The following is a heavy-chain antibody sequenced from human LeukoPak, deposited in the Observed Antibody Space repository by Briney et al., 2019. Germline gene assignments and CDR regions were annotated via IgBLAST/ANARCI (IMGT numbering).Heavy chain of an antibody. CDR3: AKTSDISVRYYFDY. J-gene: IGHJ4*02. CDR1: GFTFSSYA. D-gene: IGHD3-22*01. V-gene: IGHV3-23*01. CDR2: ISGSGGVT. Sequence: GGSLRLSCAASGFTFSSYAMSWVRQAPRKGLEWVSAISGSGGVTYYADSVKGRFTTSRDNSKNTLYVQMNSLRVEDTAVYYCAKTSDISVRYYFDYWGQGTLVAVSS.